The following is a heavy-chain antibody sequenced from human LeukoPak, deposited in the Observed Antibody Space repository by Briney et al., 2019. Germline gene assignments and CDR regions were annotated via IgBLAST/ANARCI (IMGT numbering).Heavy chain of an antibody. CDR3: ARGPDLQQQLTDFDY. CDR2: INPNSGGT. CDR1: GYTFTGYY. Sequence: ASVKVSCKTSGYTFTGYYMRWVRQAPGQGLEWMGWINPNSGGTDYAQKFQDRVTMTRDTSIRTAYMELSRLRSDDTAVYYCARGPDLQQQLTDFDYWGQGTLVTVSS. V-gene: IGHV1-2*02. D-gene: IGHD6-13*01. J-gene: IGHJ4*02.